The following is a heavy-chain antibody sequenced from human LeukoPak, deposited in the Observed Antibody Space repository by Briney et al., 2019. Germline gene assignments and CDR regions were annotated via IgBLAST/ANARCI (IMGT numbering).Heavy chain of an antibody. J-gene: IGHJ4*02. CDR2: IWYDGSKK. V-gene: IGHV3-33*01. Sequence: PGRSLRLSCAASGFTFSSYAMHWVRQAPGKGLEWVAVIWYDGSKKYYTDSVKGRFTISRDNSKNTLYLQMNSLRAEDTAVYYFARDHSTTVYYFDYWGQGTLVTVSS. CDR1: GFTFSSYA. D-gene: IGHD4-17*01. CDR3: ARDHSTTVYYFDY.